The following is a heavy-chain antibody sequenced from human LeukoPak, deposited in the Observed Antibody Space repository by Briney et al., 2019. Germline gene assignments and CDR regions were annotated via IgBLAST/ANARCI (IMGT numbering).Heavy chain of an antibody. V-gene: IGHV3-21*01. J-gene: IGHJ3*02. Sequence: PGGSLRLSCAASGFTVSSNYMSWVRQAPGKGLEWVSSISSSSSYIYYADSVKGRFTISRDNAKNSLYLQMNSLRAEDTAVYYCARRSLVPAAMVDDAFDIWGQGTMVTVSS. CDR3: ARRSLVPAAMVDDAFDI. D-gene: IGHD2-2*01. CDR2: ISSSSSYI. CDR1: GFTVSSNY.